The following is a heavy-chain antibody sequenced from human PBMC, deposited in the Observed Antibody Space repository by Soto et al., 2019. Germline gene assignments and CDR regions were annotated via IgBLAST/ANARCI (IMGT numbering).Heavy chain of an antibody. CDR3: ARGSGPNDAFDI. CDR2: IYYSGST. CDR1: GGSVSRGRNY. D-gene: IGHD2-15*01. J-gene: IGHJ3*02. V-gene: IGHV4-61*01. Sequence: PSETLSLTCTVSGGSVSRGRNYWSWIRQPPGKGLEWIGYIYYSGSTNYNPSLKSGVTISVDTSKNQFSLKLSSVTAADTAVYYCARGSGPNDAFDIWGQGTMVS.